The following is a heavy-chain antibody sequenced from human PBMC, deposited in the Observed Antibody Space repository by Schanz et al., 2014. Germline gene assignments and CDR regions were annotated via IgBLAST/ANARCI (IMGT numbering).Heavy chain of an antibody. V-gene: IGHV3-23*01. CDR1: GFTFSDYY. CDR3: ARGTDTAIDHRPFDY. Sequence: EVQLLESGGGLVQPGGSLRLSCAASGFTFSDYYMSWIRQAPGKGLEWVSRMIGSGSSVFYADSVKGRFTISRDNSKDTQYLQMSGMTHEDTAVYYCARGTDTAIDHRPFDYWGQGTLVTVSS. CDR2: MIGSGSSV. D-gene: IGHD5-18*01. J-gene: IGHJ4*02.